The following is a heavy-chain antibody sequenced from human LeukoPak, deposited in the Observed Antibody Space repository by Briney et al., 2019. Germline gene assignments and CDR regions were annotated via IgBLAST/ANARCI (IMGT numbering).Heavy chain of an antibody. J-gene: IGHJ3*02. CDR2: IYYSGST. V-gene: IGHV4-30-4*08. CDR3: ARDQRVVGATADAFDI. Sequence: PSQTLSLTCTVSGGSISSGDYYWSWIRQPPGKGLEWIGYIYYSGSTYYNPSLKSRVTISVDTSKNQFSLKLSSVTGADTAVYYCARDQRVVGATADAFDIWGQGTMVTVSS. D-gene: IGHD1-26*01. CDR1: GGSISSGDYY.